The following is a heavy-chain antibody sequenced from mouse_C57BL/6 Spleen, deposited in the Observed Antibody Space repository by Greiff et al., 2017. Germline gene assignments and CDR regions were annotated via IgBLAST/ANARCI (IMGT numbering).Heavy chain of an antibody. Sequence: VKLMESGAELARPGASVKLSCKASGYTFTSYGISWVKQRTGQGLEWIGEIYPRSGNTYYNEKFKGKATLTADKSSSTAYMELRSLTSEDSAVYFCARVEIITTVVEGDYWGQGTTLTVSS. CDR2: IYPRSGNT. CDR3: ARVEIITTVVEGDY. D-gene: IGHD1-1*01. CDR1: GYTFTSYG. J-gene: IGHJ2*01. V-gene: IGHV1-81*01.